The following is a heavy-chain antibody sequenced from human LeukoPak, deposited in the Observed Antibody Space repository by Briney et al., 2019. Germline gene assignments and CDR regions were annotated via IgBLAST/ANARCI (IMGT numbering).Heavy chain of an antibody. CDR3: ARVDYGEAFDI. V-gene: IGHV3-72*01. CDR1: GFTFSSYA. J-gene: IGHJ3*02. Sequence: GGSLRLSCSASGFTFSSYAMSWVRQAPGKGLEWVGRTRNKANSYTTEYAASVKGRFTISRDDSKNSLYLQMNSLKTEDTAVYYCARVDYGEAFDIWGQGTMVTVSS. D-gene: IGHD4-17*01. CDR2: TRNKANSYTT.